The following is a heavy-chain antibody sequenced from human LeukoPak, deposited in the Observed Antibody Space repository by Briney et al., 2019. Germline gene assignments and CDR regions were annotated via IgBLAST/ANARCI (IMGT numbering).Heavy chain of an antibody. D-gene: IGHD3-10*01. CDR3: VRDGEGVAISVNYWFDP. V-gene: IGHV1-8*01. J-gene: IGHJ5*02. CDR1: GFTFTSYD. CDR2: MNPNNGNT. Sequence: APVKVSCKASGFTFTSYDINWVRQASGQGLEWMGWMNPNNGNTGYAQKFQGRVTMTRDTSISTAYMELRGLRSEDTAVYYCVRDGEGVAISVNYWFDPWGQGTLVTVSS.